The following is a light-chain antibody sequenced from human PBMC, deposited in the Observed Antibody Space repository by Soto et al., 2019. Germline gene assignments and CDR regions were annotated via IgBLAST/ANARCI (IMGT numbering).Light chain of an antibody. CDR2: KAS. V-gene: IGKV1-5*03. J-gene: IGKJ1*01. Sequence: QMISSHWTMSGSVEDRVLSTCRASQTISSWLAWYQQKPGKAPKLLIYKASTLKSGVPSRFSGSGSGTEFTLTISCLQPDDFATYYCQHYRSYSEAFGQGTKVDIK. CDR1: QTISSW. CDR3: QHYRSYSEA.